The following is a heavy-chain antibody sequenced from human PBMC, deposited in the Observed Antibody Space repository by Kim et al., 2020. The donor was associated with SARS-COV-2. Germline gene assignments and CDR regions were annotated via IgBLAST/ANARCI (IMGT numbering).Heavy chain of an antibody. CDR3: ARSEEVFLRRSYYDSSGLLWGAFDI. CDR2: IIPIFGTA. CDR1: GGTFSSYG. Sequence: SVKVSCKASGGTFSSYGISWVRQAPGQGLEWMGGIIPIFGTANYAQKFQGRVTITADESTSTAYMELSSLRSEDTAVYYCARSEEVFLRRSYYDSSGLLWGAFDIWGQGTMVTVSS. V-gene: IGHV1-69*13. J-gene: IGHJ3*02. D-gene: IGHD3-22*01.